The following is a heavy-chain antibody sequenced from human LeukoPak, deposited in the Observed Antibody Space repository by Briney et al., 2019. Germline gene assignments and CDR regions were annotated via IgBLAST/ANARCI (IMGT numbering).Heavy chain of an antibody. CDR3: ARDRGARDIVVVPAAYRYFDY. Sequence: ASVKVSCKASGYTFTSYGISWVRQAPGQGLEWMGWISAYNGNTNYAQKPQGRVTMTTDTSTSTAYMELRSLRSDDTAVYYCARDRGARDIVVVPAAYRYFDYWGQGTLVTVSS. D-gene: IGHD2-2*01. J-gene: IGHJ4*02. CDR1: GYTFTSYG. V-gene: IGHV1-18*01. CDR2: ISAYNGNT.